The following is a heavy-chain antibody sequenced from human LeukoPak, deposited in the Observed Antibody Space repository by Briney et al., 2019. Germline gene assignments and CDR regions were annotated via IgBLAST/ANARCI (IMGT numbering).Heavy chain of an antibody. J-gene: IGHJ4*02. D-gene: IGHD5-18*01. CDR1: GFTFRSFA. Sequence: PGGSLRLSCAASGFTFRSFAMSWVRQAPGKGLEWVSSINGNDYRTFYADSVKGRFTISRDNSKNTLYLQINSLRAEDTAVYFCAKDERGYSYGFFDYWGQGTLVTVSS. CDR2: INGNDYRT. V-gene: IGHV3-23*01. CDR3: AKDERGYSYGFFDY.